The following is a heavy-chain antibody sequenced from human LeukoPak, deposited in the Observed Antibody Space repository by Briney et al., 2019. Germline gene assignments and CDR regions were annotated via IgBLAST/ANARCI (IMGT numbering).Heavy chain of an antibody. CDR2: IYYSGST. CDR1: GGSFSGYY. J-gene: IGHJ6*04. Sequence: SETLSLTCAVYGGSFSGYYWSWIRQPPGKGLEWIGYIYYSGSTNYNPSLKSRVTISVDTSKNQFSLKLSSVTAADTAVYYCAGGGDYGDGVDVWGKGTTVTVSS. D-gene: IGHD4-17*01. CDR3: AGGGDYGDGVDV. V-gene: IGHV4-59*01.